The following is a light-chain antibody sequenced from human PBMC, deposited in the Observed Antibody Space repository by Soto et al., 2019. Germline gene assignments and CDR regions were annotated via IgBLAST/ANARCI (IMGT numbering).Light chain of an antibody. Sequence: DIQMTQSPSSLSASVGDGVTITCRASQSISSYLNWYQQKPGKAPKLLIYAAFTLQTGVSSRFIGSGSGTDFTLTINSLQPEDFATYYCQQSSSSPWTFGQGTKVDI. V-gene: IGKV1-39*01. J-gene: IGKJ1*01. CDR1: QSISSY. CDR3: QQSSSSPWT. CDR2: AAF.